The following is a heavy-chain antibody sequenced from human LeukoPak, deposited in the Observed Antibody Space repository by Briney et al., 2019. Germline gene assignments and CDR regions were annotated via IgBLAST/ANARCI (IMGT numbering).Heavy chain of an antibody. CDR1: GFTFSSYA. D-gene: IGHD5-18*01. CDR2: ISGSGGST. V-gene: IGHV3-23*01. J-gene: IGHJ4*02. CDR3: AKVTLGYSYGPYYFDY. Sequence: GGSLRLSCAASGFTFSSYAMSWARQAPGKGLEWVSAISGSGGSTYYADSVKGRFTISRDSSKNTLYLQMNSLRAEDTVVYYCAKVTLGYSYGPYYFDYWGQGTLVTVSS.